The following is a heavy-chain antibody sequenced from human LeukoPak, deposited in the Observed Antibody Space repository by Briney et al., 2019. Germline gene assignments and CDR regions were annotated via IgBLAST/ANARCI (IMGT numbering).Heavy chain of an antibody. CDR2: IYPGDSDT. V-gene: IGHV5-51*01. CDR1: GYSFTSYW. Sequence: PGESLKISCKGSGYSFTSYWIGWVRQMPGKGLEWMGIIYPGDSDTRYSPSFQGQVTISADKSISTAYLQWSSLKASDTAMYYCARQDQGRGYGYGYGEYFQHWGQGTLVTVSS. CDR3: ARQDQGRGYGYGYGEYFQH. D-gene: IGHD5-18*01. J-gene: IGHJ1*01.